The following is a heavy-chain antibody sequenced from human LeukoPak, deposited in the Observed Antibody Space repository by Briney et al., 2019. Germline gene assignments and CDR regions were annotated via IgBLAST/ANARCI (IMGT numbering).Heavy chain of an antibody. J-gene: IGHJ5*02. Sequence: SETLSLTCIVSGDSITSGSYYWSWIRQPAGKGLEWVGHIYTSGSTRYNPSLKSRVTISVDTSKNQFSLKLSSVTAADTAVYYCARELVVRGVSNWFDPWGQGTLVTVSS. CDR2: IYTSGST. V-gene: IGHV4-61*09. D-gene: IGHD3-10*01. CDR1: GDSITSGSYY. CDR3: ARELVVRGVSNWFDP.